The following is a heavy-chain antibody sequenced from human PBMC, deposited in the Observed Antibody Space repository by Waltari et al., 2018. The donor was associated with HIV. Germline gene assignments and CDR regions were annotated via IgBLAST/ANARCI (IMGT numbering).Heavy chain of an antibody. Sequence: QLQASGPRPVQPSETLSPNSTVSGGPVSSNFYFCDPSPTYHWACIRHPLRQGLEWVGSIHSSGGAHYNPSLDNRVTITLDTAMNQFSLKVTSVTAADTATYYCARRHFLDNNGYFVPRFFSYNNVEVWGQGTTVTVSS. CDR2: IHSSGGA. V-gene: IGHV4-39*01. CDR1: GGPVSSNFYFCDPSPTYH. D-gene: IGHD3-22*01. J-gene: IGHJ6*02. CDR3: ARRHFLDNNGYFVPRFFSYNNVEV.